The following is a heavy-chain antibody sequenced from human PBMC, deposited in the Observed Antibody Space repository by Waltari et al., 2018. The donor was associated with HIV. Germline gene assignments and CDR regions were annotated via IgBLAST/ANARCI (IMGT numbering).Heavy chain of an antibody. D-gene: IGHD2-2*01. V-gene: IGHV4-34*01. Sequence: QVQLQQWGAGLLKPSETLSLTCAVYGVPLSGYYWSWIRQPPGKGLEWIGEINHSGSTNHNPSLQSRVTISLDTSKNQFSLMVSSVTAADTAVYFCARGRIVVIPAAREGWFDPWGQGTLVTVSS. CDR3: ARGRIVVIPAAREGWFDP. CDR2: INHSGST. CDR1: GVPLSGYY. J-gene: IGHJ5*02.